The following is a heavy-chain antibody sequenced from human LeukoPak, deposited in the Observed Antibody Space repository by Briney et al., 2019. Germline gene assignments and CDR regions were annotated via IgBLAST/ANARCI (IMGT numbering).Heavy chain of an antibody. Sequence: KPGESLKISCKVSGYSFTSYWIGWVRQMPGKGLEWMGIIYPGDSDTRYSPSFQGQVTISADKSLSTAYLQWSSLKASDTAMYYCARGSGSYHTAYMNWGQGSPVTVSS. V-gene: IGHV5-51*01. CDR3: ARGSGSYHTAYMN. J-gene: IGHJ4*02. CDR2: IYPGDSDT. D-gene: IGHD1-26*01. CDR1: GYSFTSYW.